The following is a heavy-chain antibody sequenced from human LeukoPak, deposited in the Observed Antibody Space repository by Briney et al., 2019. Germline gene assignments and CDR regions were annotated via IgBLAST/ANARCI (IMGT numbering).Heavy chain of an antibody. V-gene: IGHV3-30*02. CDR2: IRYDGSNK. Sequence: PGESLKISCAASGFTFSSYGMHWVRQAPGKGLEWVAFIRYDGSNKYNADSVKGRFTISRDNSKNTLYLQMNSLRAEDTALYYCAKGSIGYSHGYTDYWGQGTLVTVSS. J-gene: IGHJ4*02. D-gene: IGHD5-18*01. CDR3: AKGSIGYSHGYTDY. CDR1: GFTFSSYG.